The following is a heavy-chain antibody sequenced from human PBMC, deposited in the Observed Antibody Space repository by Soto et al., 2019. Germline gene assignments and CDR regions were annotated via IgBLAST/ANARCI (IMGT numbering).Heavy chain of an antibody. V-gene: IGHV3-72*01. CDR3: ARGYCSGGSCYRDAFDI. CDR1: GFTFSDHY. J-gene: IGHJ3*02. D-gene: IGHD2-15*01. CDR2: TRNKANSYTT. Sequence: EVQLVESGGGLVQPGGSLRLSCAASGFTFSDHYMDWVRQAPGKGLEWVGRTRNKANSYTTEYAASVKGRFTISRDDSKNSLYLQMNSLKTEYTAVYYCARGYCSGGSCYRDAFDIWGQGTMVTVSS.